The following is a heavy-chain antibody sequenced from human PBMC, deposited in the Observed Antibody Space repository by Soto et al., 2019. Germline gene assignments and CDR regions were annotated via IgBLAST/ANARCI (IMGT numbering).Heavy chain of an antibody. CDR3: ARRYGAAADF. CDR1: GCSISIYY. D-gene: IGHD6-13*01. Sequence: SETLSLTCTFSGCSISIYYWNWIRQPPGKGLEWIGYIYYSGSTNYNPSLKSRVTISVDTSKNQFSLKLSSVTAADTAVYYCARRYGAAADFWGQGILVTVSS. V-gene: IGHV4-59*08. J-gene: IGHJ4*02. CDR2: IYYSGST.